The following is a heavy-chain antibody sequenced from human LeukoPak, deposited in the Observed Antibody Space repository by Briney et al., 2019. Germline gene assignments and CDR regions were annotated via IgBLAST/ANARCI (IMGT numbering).Heavy chain of an antibody. Sequence: PSETLSLTCTVSGGTISSSSYYWGWIRQPPGKGLGWIGSIYYSGGTYYNPSLKSRVTISVDTSKNQFSLKLSSVTAADTAVYYCARDVNGFYYFDYWGQGTLFTVSS. CDR2: IYYSGGT. CDR1: GGTISSSSYY. V-gene: IGHV4-39*07. CDR3: ARDVNGFYYFDY. D-gene: IGHD2-8*01. J-gene: IGHJ4*02.